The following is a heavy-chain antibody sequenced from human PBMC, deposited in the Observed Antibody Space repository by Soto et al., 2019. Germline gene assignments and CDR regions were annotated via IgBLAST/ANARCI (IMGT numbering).Heavy chain of an antibody. CDR3: SQAEHGKRDVGSVSASLLNRSFDL. D-gene: IGHD1-1*01. V-gene: IGHV3-11*03. Sequence: KGLEWVSYISSSSSYTNYADSVKGRFTISRDNAKNSLYLQMNSLRAEDTAVYYCSQAEHGKRDVGSVSASLLNRSFDL. CDR2: ISSSSSYT. J-gene: IGHJ2*01.